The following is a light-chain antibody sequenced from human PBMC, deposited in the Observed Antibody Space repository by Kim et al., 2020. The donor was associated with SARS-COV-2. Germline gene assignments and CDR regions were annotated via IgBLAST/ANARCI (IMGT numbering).Light chain of an antibody. CDR2: ATN. J-gene: IGLJ2*01. CDR3: NSRDSRGYHLAV. V-gene: IGLV3-19*01. Sequence: LGKTVRITCQGDRIRSYSASWFQQKPGQAPVLVIYATNSRPSGIPDRFSGSSSGNTASLTITGAQADDEADYYCNSRDSRGYHLAVFGGGTQLTVL. CDR1: RIRSYS.